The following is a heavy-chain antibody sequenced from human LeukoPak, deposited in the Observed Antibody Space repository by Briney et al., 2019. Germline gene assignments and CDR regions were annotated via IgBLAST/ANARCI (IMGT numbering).Heavy chain of an antibody. Sequence: GGSLRLSCAASGFTVSSNYMSWVRQAPGKGLEWVSVIYSGGSTYYADSVKGRFTISRDNSKNTLYLQMNSLRAEDTAVYYCARVSVAGFTSTDYWGQGTLVTVS. CDR1: GFTVSSNY. CDR2: IYSGGST. CDR3: ARVSVAGFTSTDY. V-gene: IGHV3-53*01. J-gene: IGHJ4*02. D-gene: IGHD6-19*01.